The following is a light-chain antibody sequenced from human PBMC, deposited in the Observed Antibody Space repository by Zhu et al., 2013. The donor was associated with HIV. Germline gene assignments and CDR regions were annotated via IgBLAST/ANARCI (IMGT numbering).Light chain of an antibody. CDR3: QVWDSSSDHVV. CDR2: DDT. J-gene: IGLJ2*01. Sequence: SYVLTQAPSVSVAPGQTARITCGGNNIGSKSVHWYQQRAGQAPVLVVYDDTDRPSGIPERFSGSNSGNTATLTITRVEAGDEADYHCQVWDSSSDHVVFGGGTKLTVL. V-gene: IGLV3-21*02. CDR1: NIGSKS.